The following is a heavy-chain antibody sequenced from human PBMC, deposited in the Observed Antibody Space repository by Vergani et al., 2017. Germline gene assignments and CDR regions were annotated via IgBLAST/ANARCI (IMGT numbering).Heavy chain of an antibody. CDR3: AKDLGGCNSISFSYYMDV. CDR2: ISNDGGNK. V-gene: IGHV3-30*18. J-gene: IGHJ6*03. D-gene: IGHD2/OR15-2a*01. CDR1: GFSFGSYG. Sequence: QVQLVESGGNVVQSGTSLRLSCAASGFSFGSYGMHWVRQSPGKGLEWVAVISNDGGNKYYADSVKGRFTIYKDNSQNTVNLQMNSLRVDDTAVYYCAKDLGGCNSISFSYYMDVSGKGTTVTV.